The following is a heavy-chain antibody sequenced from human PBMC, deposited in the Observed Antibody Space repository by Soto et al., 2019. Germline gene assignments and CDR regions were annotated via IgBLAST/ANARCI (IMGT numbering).Heavy chain of an antibody. CDR3: ERDSLGGAYFVHEL. D-gene: IGHD1-26*01. CDR2: LFHSGSP. Sequence: SETLSLTCAVCAYSISSSYYCGRIRQPPGTGLEWIRSLFHSGSPYYNPSLKSRFTISVDTSKNHFSLSLTSVTAADTTFYYWERDSLGGAYFVHELWGQGKLVTVS. CDR1: AYSISSSYY. V-gene: IGHV4-38-2*02. J-gene: IGHJ4*02.